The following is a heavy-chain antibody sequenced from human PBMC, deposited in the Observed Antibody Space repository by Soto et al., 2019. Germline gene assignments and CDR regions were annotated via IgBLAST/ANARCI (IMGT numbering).Heavy chain of an antibody. CDR2: IYYSGST. CDR1: GYSISSGYY. CDR3: ARQRVATIIIRDFDY. Sequence: SETLSLTCAVSGYSISSGYYWGWLRQPPGKGLEWIGSIYYSGSTYYNPSLKSRVTISVDTSKNQFSLKLSSVTAADTAVYYCARQRVATIIIRDFDYWGQGTLVTSPQ. D-gene: IGHD5-12*01. J-gene: IGHJ4*02. V-gene: IGHV4-38-2*01.